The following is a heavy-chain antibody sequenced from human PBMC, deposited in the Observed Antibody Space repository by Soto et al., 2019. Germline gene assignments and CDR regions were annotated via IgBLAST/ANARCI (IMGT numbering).Heavy chain of an antibody. CDR3: ASSTNWNPSTNWFDP. CDR1: GGSVSSGSYY. V-gene: IGHV4-61*01. J-gene: IGHJ5*02. CDR2: IYYSGST. D-gene: IGHD1-1*01. Sequence: SETLSLTCTVSGGSVSSGSYYWSWIRQPPGKGLEWIGYIYYSGSTNYNPSLKSRVTISVDTSKNQFPLKLSSVTAADTAVYYCASSTNWNPSTNWFDPWGQGTLVTVSS.